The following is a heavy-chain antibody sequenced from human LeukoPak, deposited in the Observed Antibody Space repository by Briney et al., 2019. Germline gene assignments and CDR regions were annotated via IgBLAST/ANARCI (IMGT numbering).Heavy chain of an antibody. D-gene: IGHD5-12*01. CDR1: GASISSYY. Sequence: SETLSLTCTVSGASISSYYWSWIRQPPGKGLEWIGYIYSTGSANYNPSLKSRVTLSVDTAKNQFSLKLNSVTAADTAVYYCARMGGYSGYATHWGQGTLVTVSS. J-gene: IGHJ4*02. V-gene: IGHV4-59*08. CDR3: ARMGGYSGYATH. CDR2: IYSTGSA.